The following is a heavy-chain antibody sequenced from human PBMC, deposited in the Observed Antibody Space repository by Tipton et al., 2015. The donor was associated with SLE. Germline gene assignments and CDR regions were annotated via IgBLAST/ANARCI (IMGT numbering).Heavy chain of an antibody. CDR3: ARCGGGYGMDV. J-gene: IGHJ6*02. V-gene: IGHV4-59*08. D-gene: IGHD2-21*01. CDR2: IYYTGSA. Sequence: TLSLTCTVSGASISSSYWSWIRQPPGKGLEWIGYIYYTGSANYNPSLKSRVTISIDTSKNQFSLKLSSVTAADTAVYYCARCGGGYGMDVWGQGTTVTVSS. CDR1: GASISSSY.